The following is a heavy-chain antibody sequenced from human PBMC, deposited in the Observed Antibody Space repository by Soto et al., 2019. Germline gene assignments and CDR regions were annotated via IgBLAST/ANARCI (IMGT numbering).Heavy chain of an antibody. CDR2: IYYSGST. CDR1: GGSISSGGYS. Sequence: TLSLTCAVSGGSISSGGYSWSWIRQPPGKGLEWIGYIYYSGSTYYNPSLKSRVTISVDTSKNQFSLKLSSVTAADTAVYYCARDYYDSSGYRSFDYWGQGTLVTVSS. CDR3: ARDYYDSSGYRSFDY. V-gene: IGHV4-31*11. D-gene: IGHD3-22*01. J-gene: IGHJ4*02.